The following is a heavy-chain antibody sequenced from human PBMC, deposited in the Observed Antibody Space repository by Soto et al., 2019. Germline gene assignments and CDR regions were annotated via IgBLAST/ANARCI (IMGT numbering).Heavy chain of an antibody. CDR1: GFTFSSYA. J-gene: IGHJ4*02. V-gene: IGHV3-23*01. D-gene: IGHD3-10*01. CDR3: AKRKMLRGVIHTFDY. Sequence: EVQLLESGGGLVQPGGSLRLSCAASGFTFSSYAMSWVRQAPGKGLEWVSGISSSGGSRYDADSVKGRFTISRDNSKNTLHLQMNSLRAEDTAVYYCAKRKMLRGVIHTFDYWGQGTLVTVSS. CDR2: ISSSGGSR.